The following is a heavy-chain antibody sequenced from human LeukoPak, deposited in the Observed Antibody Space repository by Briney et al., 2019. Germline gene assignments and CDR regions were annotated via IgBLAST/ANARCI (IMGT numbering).Heavy chain of an antibody. CDR3: ARSDSGWYYFDY. D-gene: IGHD6-19*01. J-gene: IGHJ4*02. CDR1: GYTFTSYG. V-gene: IGHV1-18*01. CDR2: ISAYNGNT. Sequence: ASVKVSCKASGYTFTSYGISWVRQAPGQGPEWMGWISAYNGNTNYAQKLQGRVTMATDTSTSTAYMELRSLRSDDTAVYYCARSDSGWYYFDYWGQGTLVTVSS.